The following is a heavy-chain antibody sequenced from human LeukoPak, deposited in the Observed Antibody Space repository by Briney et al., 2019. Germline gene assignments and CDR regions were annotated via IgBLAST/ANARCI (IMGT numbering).Heavy chain of an antibody. CDR3: ATMTTVTMDDAFDM. J-gene: IGHJ3*02. Sequence: GGSLRLSCAASAFTFSSYSMNWVRQAPGKGLEWVSSVSSSGSYIYYADSVKGRFTISRDNAKNSLHLQMNSLRAEDMAVYYCATMTTVTMDDAFDMWGQGTMVTVSS. D-gene: IGHD4-17*01. CDR2: VSSSGSYI. CDR1: AFTFSSYS. V-gene: IGHV3-21*01.